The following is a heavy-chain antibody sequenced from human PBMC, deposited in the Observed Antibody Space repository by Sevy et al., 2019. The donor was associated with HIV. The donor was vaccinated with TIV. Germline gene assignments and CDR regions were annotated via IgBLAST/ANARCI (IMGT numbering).Heavy chain of an antibody. D-gene: IGHD2-8*01. V-gene: IGHV3-7*03. CDR2: INQDGSVI. J-gene: IGHJ4*02. CDR3: ARAVGKDGAY. CDR1: GFTFSDSW. Sequence: GGSLRLSCTASGFTFSDSWMHWVRQAPGMGLEWLANINQDGSVIYYADSVKGRFTISRDNSRNSVFLQMSSLRAGDTATYYCARAVGKDGAYWGQGTLVTVSS.